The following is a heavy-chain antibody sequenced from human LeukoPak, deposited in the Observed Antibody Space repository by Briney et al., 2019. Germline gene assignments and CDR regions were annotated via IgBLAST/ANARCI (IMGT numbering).Heavy chain of an antibody. D-gene: IGHD3-10*01. CDR1: GYTFTGYY. V-gene: IGHV1-2*02. J-gene: IGHJ3*02. Sequence: GASVKVSCKASGYTFTGYYMHWVRQAPGQGLEWMGWINPNSGGTNYAQKFQGRVTMTRDTSISTAYMELSRLRSDDTAVYYCARAGGFGESDAFDIWGQGTMVTVPS. CDR2: INPNSGGT. CDR3: ARAGGFGESDAFDI.